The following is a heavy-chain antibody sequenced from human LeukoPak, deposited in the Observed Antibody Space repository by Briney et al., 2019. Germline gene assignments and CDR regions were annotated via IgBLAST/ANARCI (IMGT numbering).Heavy chain of an antibody. CDR3: ARDDYGDYFFDF. V-gene: IGHV3-7*01. CDR2: INRDGSQK. J-gene: IGHJ4*02. CDR1: GFTFSGYW. D-gene: IGHD4-17*01. Sequence: GGSLRLSCAASGFTFSGYWMSWVRQAPGKGLEWVANINRDGSQKFYVDSVKGRFTISRDNAKNSLYLQLNSLRAEDTAMYYCARDDYGDYFFDFWGQGTLVTVSS.